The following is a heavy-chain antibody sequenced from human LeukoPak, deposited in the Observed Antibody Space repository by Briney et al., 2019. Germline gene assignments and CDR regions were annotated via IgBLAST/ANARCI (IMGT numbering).Heavy chain of an antibody. V-gene: IGHV3-74*01. CDR3: ASHARLVLLTPGPIDY. Sequence: GGSLRLSCAASGFTFSSYWMHWVRQAPGKGLVWVSRINSDGSSTSYADSVKGRFTISRDNAKNTLYLQMNSLRAEDTAVYYCASHARLVLLTPGPIDYWGQGTLVTVSS. CDR1: GFTFSSYW. D-gene: IGHD3-16*02. CDR2: INSDGSST. J-gene: IGHJ4*02.